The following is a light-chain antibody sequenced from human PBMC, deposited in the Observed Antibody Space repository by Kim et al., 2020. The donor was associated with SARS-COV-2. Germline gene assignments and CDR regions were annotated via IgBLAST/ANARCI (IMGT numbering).Light chain of an antibody. J-gene: IGKJ1*01. V-gene: IGKV3-20*01. Sequence: EIVLTQSPDTLSLSPGERATLSCRASQSVSSSYLAWYQQKPGQAPRLLIYGASSRATGIPDRFSGSGSGTDFTLTISRLEPEDFAVYYCKQYGSQLGTLGQGTK. CDR1: QSVSSSY. CDR2: GAS. CDR3: KQYGSQLGT.